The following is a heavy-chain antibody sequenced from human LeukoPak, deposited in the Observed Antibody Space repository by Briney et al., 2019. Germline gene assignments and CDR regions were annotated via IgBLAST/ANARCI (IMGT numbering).Heavy chain of an antibody. CDR2: IYTSGST. D-gene: IGHD3-22*01. Sequence: SETLSLTCTVSGSSISSYYWSWIRQPAGKGLEWIGRIYTSGSTNYNPSLKSRVTISVDTSKNQFSLKLSSVTAADTAVYYCARRYGSQWLLGAFDIWGQGTMVTVSS. CDR1: GSSISSYY. J-gene: IGHJ3*02. CDR3: ARRYGSQWLLGAFDI. V-gene: IGHV4-4*07.